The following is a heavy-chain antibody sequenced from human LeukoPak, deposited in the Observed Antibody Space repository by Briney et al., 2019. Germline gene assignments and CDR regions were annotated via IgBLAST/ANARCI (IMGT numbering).Heavy chain of an antibody. J-gene: IGHJ5*02. CDR3: ARGARPINWFDP. CDR1: GGSISSYY. CDR2: IYYSGST. Sequence: SETLSLTCTVSGGSISSYYWSWIRQPPGKGLEWIGYIYYSGSTNYNPSLKSRVTISVGTSKNQFSLKLSSVTAADTAVYYCARGARPINWFDPWGQGTLVTVSS. V-gene: IGHV4-59*01.